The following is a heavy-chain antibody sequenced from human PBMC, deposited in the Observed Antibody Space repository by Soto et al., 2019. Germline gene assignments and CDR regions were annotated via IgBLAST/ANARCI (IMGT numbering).Heavy chain of an antibody. V-gene: IGHV1-69*12. D-gene: IGHD2-2*01. CDR3: ARGTHLDIVLVPAAMGGDYYYYGMDV. Sequence: QVQLVQSGAEVKKPGSSVKVSCKASGGTFSSYAISWVRQAPGQGLEWMGGIIPIFGTANYAQKFQGRVTITADESTITAYMELSSMRSEDTAVYYFARGTHLDIVLVPAAMGGDYYYYGMDVWGQGTTVTVSS. J-gene: IGHJ6*02. CDR1: GGTFSSYA. CDR2: IIPIFGTA.